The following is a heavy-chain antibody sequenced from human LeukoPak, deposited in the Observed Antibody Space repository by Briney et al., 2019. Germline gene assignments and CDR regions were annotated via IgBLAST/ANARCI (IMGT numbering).Heavy chain of an antibody. CDR1: GFTFSSYS. D-gene: IGHD2-15*01. CDR2: VSSGSSTI. Sequence: GGPLRLSCAASGFTFSSYSMNWVRQAPGKGLEWLSYVSSGSSTIYYADSVKGRFTISRDNAENSLYLQMNSLRAEDTAVYYCARGRLGGRSGTDYWGQGTLVTVSS. CDR3: ARGRLGGRSGTDY. J-gene: IGHJ4*02. V-gene: IGHV3-48*04.